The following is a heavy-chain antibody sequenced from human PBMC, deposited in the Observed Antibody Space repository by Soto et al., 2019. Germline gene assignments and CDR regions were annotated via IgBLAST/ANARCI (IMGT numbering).Heavy chain of an antibody. Sequence: QVQLVESGGGVVQPGTSLRVSCVGSGFTFRSYVIHWVRQAPGKGLEWVALTSYDGSDKYYDDSVRGRFTISRDNSRNTVDLQMDSLRLEDTALYYCSRWGTTGGLDVWGQGTLVSVS. CDR3: SRWGTTGGLDV. CDR1: GFTFRSYV. D-gene: IGHD3-16*01. CDR2: TSYDGSDK. V-gene: IGHV3-30*19. J-gene: IGHJ1*01.